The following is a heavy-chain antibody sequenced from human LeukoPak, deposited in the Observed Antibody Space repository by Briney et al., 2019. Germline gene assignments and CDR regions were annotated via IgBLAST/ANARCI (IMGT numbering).Heavy chain of an antibody. CDR1: GGSFSGYY. V-gene: IGHV4-34*01. CDR2: INHSGST. Sequence: SETLSLTCAVYGGSFSGYYWSWIRQPPGKGLEWIGEINHSGSTNYNPSLKSRVTISVDTSKNQFSPKLSSVTAADTAVYYCARVAGATTEWGQGTLVTVSS. D-gene: IGHD1-26*01. J-gene: IGHJ4*02. CDR3: ARVAGATTE.